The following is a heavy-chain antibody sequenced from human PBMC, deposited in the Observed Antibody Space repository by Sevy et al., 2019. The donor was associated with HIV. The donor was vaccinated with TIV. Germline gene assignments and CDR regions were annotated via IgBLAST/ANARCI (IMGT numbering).Heavy chain of an antibody. CDR3: AREGCTKPHDY. CDR2: LSFGCGEI. D-gene: IGHD2-8*01. J-gene: IGHJ4*02. V-gene: IGHV3-23*01. Sequence: GGSLRLSCAASGFTFSKYSMSWVRQPPGKGLEWVSTLSFGCGEINYADSVKGRFNISSDNSNSLVYQQMNNLRPEDTAVYYCAREGCTKPHDYWGQGTLVTVSS. CDR1: GFTFSKYS.